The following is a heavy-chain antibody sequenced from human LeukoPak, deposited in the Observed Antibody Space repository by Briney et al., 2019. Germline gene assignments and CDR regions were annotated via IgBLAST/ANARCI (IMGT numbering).Heavy chain of an antibody. CDR1: GASITGYY. V-gene: IGHV4-4*07. Sequence: SETLSLTCSVYGASITGYYWTWIRQPAGKGLEWIGRIYTSGSTNYNPSLKSRVTMSVDTSKNQFSLKLSSVTAADTAVYYCARNKVDSSGGSCYSVSYYRMDVWGQGTTVTVSS. CDR2: IYTSGST. J-gene: IGHJ6*02. CDR3: ARNKVDSSGGSCYSVSYYRMDV. D-gene: IGHD2-15*01.